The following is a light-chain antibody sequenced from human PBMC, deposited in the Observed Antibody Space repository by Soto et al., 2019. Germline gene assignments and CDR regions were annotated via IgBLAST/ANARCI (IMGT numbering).Light chain of an antibody. CDR3: GTWDSSLSAVV. V-gene: IGLV1-51*01. CDR1: NSNIGENF. CDR2: DNN. Sequence: QSVLTQPPSVSAAPGQRVTISCSGTNSNIGENFVSWYRQFPGTAPELLIYDNNKRPSEIPDRFSGSKSGTSATLGITELQTGDEADYYCGTWDSSLSAVVFGGGTKLTVL. J-gene: IGLJ3*02.